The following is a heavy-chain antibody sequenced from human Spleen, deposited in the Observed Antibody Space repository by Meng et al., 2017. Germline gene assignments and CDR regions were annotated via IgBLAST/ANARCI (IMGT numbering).Heavy chain of an antibody. V-gene: IGHV2-5*02. CDR2: IYWDDDR. Sequence: QITLEESGSWRVNPTQSLPLTCTFSGFARYASGEGVGWIRQTPRKALEWLALIYWDDDRHYSPSLKSRLTITRDFSRTQVVLTMTNMYPTDTATYYCAHRHSSGWYSAPNYFDTWGRGTLVTVSS. CDR1: GFARYASGEG. J-gene: IGHJ4*02. D-gene: IGHD6-19*01. CDR3: AHRHSSGWYSAPNYFDT.